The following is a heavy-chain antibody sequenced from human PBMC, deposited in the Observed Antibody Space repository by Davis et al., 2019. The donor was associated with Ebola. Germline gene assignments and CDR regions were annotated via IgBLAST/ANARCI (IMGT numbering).Heavy chain of an antibody. D-gene: IGHD3-22*01. Sequence: PGGSLRLSCAASGFTFSSYAMSWVRQAPGKGLEWVSGISSSGESTYYADSVKGRFTISRDNSKNTLYLQMNSLRAEDTAVYYCARERVTMTNWFDPWGQGTLVTVSS. J-gene: IGHJ5*02. V-gene: IGHV3-23*01. CDR2: ISSSGEST. CDR1: GFTFSSYA. CDR3: ARERVTMTNWFDP.